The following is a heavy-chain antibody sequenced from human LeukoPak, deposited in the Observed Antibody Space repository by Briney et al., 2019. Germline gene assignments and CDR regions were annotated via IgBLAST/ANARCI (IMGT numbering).Heavy chain of an antibody. J-gene: IGHJ4*02. CDR1: GFTFSGYW. Sequence: GGSLRLSCAASGFTFSGYWMYWVRQAPGKGLVWVSRINSDGSTTSYADSVKGRFTISRDNAKNTLYLQMNSLRAEDTAVYYCTKDDDSTSYYFDYWGQGTLVTVSS. CDR2: INSDGSTT. CDR3: TKDDDSTSYYFDY. D-gene: IGHD2-2*01. V-gene: IGHV3-74*01.